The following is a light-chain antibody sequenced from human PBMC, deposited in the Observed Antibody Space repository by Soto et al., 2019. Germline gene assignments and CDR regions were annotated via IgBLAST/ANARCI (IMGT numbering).Light chain of an antibody. CDR3: QSYDSRLSGWV. CDR1: SSNIGAGYD. V-gene: IGLV1-40*01. Sequence: QSVLTQPPSVSGAPGQRVTISCTGSSSNIGAGYDVHWYQQLPGTAPKLLIYGNSNRPSGVPDRFSGSKSGTSASLPITGLQAEDEADYYCQSYDSRLSGWVFGGGTTLTVL. J-gene: IGLJ3*02. CDR2: GNS.